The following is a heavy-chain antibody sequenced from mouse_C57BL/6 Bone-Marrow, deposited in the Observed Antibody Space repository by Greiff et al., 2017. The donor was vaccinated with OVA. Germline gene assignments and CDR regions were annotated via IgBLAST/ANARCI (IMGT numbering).Heavy chain of an antibody. CDR3: ASYVGAMDY. J-gene: IGHJ4*01. CDR1: GFSLTSYG. CDR2: LWGVVST. V-gene: IGHV2-6*01. Sequence: QVHVKQSGPGLVAPSQSLSITCTVSGFSLTSYGVAWVRQSPGKGLEWLGVLWGVVSTNYNSALKSRLSISKDNSKSQVFLKMNSLQTDDTAMYYCASYVGAMDYWGQGTSVTVSS.